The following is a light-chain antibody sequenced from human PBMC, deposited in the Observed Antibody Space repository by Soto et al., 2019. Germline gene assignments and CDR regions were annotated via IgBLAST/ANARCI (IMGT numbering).Light chain of an antibody. Sequence: QSALTQPASASGSPGQSVTISCTGTSSDVGGYNYVSWYQQHPGKAPKLMISEVSKRPSGVPDRFSGSKSGNTASLTVSGLEDEDDDDYNCNSFAGNNHLVFGAGTKLTVL. CDR3: NSFAGNNHLV. CDR2: EVS. V-gene: IGLV2-8*01. CDR1: SSDVGGYNY. J-gene: IGLJ2*01.